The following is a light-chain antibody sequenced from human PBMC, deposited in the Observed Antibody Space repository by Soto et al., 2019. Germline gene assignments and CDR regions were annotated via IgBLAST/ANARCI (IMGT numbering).Light chain of an antibody. CDR2: DAS. J-gene: IGKJ1*01. Sequence: EIVLTQSPATLPLSQGERATLSCRASQSVSSYLAWYQQKPGQAPSLLIYDASNRATSIPARFSGGGSGTDFTLTISSLEPEDFAVYDCQQRSNCLWNFGQGTKVESK. CDR1: QSVSSY. CDR3: QQRSNCLWN. V-gene: IGKV3-11*01.